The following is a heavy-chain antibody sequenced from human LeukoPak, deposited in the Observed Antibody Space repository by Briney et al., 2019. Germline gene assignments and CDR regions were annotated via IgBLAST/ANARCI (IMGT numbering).Heavy chain of an antibody. V-gene: IGHV4-34*01. D-gene: IGHD4-23*01. J-gene: IGHJ4*02. CDR1: GGSFSGYY. CDR2: IKHSGST. CDR3: ARVLVLDGGRH. Sequence: SETLSLTCAVYGGSFSGYYWSWIRQPPGKGREWIGEIKHSGSTNYNPSLKSRVTISVGTSKNQFSLELSSVTAADTAVDYCARVLVLDGGRHWGQGTLVTVSS.